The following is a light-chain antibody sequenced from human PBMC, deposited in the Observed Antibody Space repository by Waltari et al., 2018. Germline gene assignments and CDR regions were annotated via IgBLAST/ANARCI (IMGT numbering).Light chain of an antibody. CDR3: CSYAGSAPRLV. CDR2: EVI. J-gene: IGLJ3*02. CDR1: SHIIGRSVF. Sequence: SGLTQPAPASAAPGPSITTACPGTSHIIGRSVFLSWFLFRPGEGPKLLIYEVIKRPSGVSDRFSGSKSDNTASLAISRLQAEDEAAYYCCSYAGSAPRLVFGGGTNLTVL. V-gene: IGLV2-23*02.